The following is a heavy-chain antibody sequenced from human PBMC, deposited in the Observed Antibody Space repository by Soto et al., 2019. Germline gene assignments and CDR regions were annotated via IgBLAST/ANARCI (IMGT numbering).Heavy chain of an antibody. J-gene: IGHJ5*02. V-gene: IGHV4-38-2*02. CDR2: ISHSGYT. Sequence: PSETMSLTCAVSGYSISSDYYWGWIRQPPGKGLEWIGSISHSGYTYYSPSLKSRVTISVDTSKNQFSLKLSSVTAADTAVYYCARDPPGYCTTTSCPTWLARRGQGTPVTVSS. CDR3: ARDPPGYCTTTSCPTWLAR. D-gene: IGHD2-2*01. CDR1: GYSISSDYY.